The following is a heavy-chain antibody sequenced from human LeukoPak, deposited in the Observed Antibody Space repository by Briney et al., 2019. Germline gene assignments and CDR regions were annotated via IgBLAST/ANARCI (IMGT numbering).Heavy chain of an antibody. J-gene: IGHJ3*02. D-gene: IGHD2-15*01. V-gene: IGHV3-23*01. CDR1: GFTFSSYA. CDR2: ISGSGGST. CDR3: AKRVSGGI. Sequence: HPGASVRLSCAASGFTFSSYAMSWVRQAPGKGLERVSGISGSGGSTYYPDSVKGRFTISRDNSKNTLYLQMNSLRAEDTAVYYCAKRVSGGIWGQGTMVTVS.